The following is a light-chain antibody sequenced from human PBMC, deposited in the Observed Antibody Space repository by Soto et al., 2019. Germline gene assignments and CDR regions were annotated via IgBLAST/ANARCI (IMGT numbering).Light chain of an antibody. V-gene: IGKV4-1*01. J-gene: IGKJ2*01. CDR3: QQYFSPPPT. CDR1: QSVLYGSNDRNS. Sequence: DIVMTQSPDSLAVSPGERATINCKSSQSVLYGSNDRNSLAWFQQKPGQPPRLLIYWASTRESGVPDRFSGSGSGTDFTLTISSLHPEHVAVYYCQQYFSPPPTFDQVTKLVIK. CDR2: WAS.